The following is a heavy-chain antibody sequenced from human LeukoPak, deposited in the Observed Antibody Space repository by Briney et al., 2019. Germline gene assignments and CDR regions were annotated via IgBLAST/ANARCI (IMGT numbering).Heavy chain of an antibody. CDR2: IYYSGST. CDR3: ARDIVEDTMVRGVRVPRLSYGMDV. J-gene: IGHJ6*02. V-gene: IGHV4-39*07. D-gene: IGHD3-10*01. CDR1: GDSISSSNYY. Sequence: SETLSLTCTVSGDSISSSNYYWGWIRQPPGKGLEWIGSIYYSGSTYYNPSLKSRVTISVDTSKNQFSLKLSSVTAADTAVYYCARDIVEDTMVRGVRVPRLSYGMDVWGQGTTVTVSS.